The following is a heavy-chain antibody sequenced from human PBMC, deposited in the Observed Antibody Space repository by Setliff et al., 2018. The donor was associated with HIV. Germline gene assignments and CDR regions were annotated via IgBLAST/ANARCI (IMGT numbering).Heavy chain of an antibody. CDR3: ARVGYYDSSGYYYEGLGDYYYGMDV. D-gene: IGHD3-22*01. CDR2: IYHSGST. J-gene: IGHJ6*02. Sequence: PSETLSLTCAVSGGSISSSNWWSWVRQPPGKGLEWIGEIYHSGSTNYNPSLKSRVTISVAKSKNQFSLKLSSVTAADTAVYYCARVGYYDSSGYYYEGLGDYYYGMDVWGQGTTVTVSS. V-gene: IGHV4-4*02. CDR1: GGSISSSNW.